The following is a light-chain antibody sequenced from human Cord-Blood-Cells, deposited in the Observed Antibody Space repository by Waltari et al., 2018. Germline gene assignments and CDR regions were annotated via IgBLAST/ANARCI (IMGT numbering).Light chain of an antibody. J-gene: IGLJ1*01. Sequence: QSALTQPASVSGSPGQSITISCTGTSSDVGSYNFVSWYKQHPGKAPKLMIYEGSKRPSGVSNRFSGSKSGNTASLTISGLQAEDEADYYCCSYAGSSTYVFGTGTKVTVL. CDR1: SSDVGSYNF. V-gene: IGLV2-23*01. CDR2: EGS. CDR3: CSYAGSSTYV.